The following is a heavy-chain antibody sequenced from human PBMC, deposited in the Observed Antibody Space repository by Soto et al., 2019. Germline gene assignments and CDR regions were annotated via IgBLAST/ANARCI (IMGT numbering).Heavy chain of an antibody. V-gene: IGHV1-3*01. J-gene: IGHJ6*02. CDR3: ARVPHNGSGRNSYYYGMDV. CDR1: GYTFTSYA. D-gene: IGHD3-10*01. CDR2: INAGNGNT. Sequence: ASVKVSCKASGYTFTSYAMHWVRQAPGQRLEWMGWINAGNGNTKYSQKFQGRVTITRDTSASTAYTELSSLRSEDTAVYYCARVPHNGSGRNSYYYGMDVWGQGTTVTVS.